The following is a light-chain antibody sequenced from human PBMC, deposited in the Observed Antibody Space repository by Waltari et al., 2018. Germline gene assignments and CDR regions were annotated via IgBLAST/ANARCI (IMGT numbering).Light chain of an antibody. J-gene: IGKJ3*01. CDR3: QQYYSSPFT. CDR2: WAS. V-gene: IGKV4-1*01. CDR1: QSVLFSSNNRKY. Sequence: DIVMTQSPDSLAVSLGERATINCKSSQSVLFSSNNRKYLACYQQKPGQPPKLVLYWASTRESGVPARFSGRGSATDFTLTISSLQAEDVAVYYCQQYYSSPFTFGPGTKLEIK.